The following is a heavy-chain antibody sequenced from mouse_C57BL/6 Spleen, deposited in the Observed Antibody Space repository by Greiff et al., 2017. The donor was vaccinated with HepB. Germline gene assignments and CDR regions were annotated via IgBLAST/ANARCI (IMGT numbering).Heavy chain of an antibody. CDR3: ARGGPWYFDV. CDR2: IDPSDSYT. CDR1: GYTFTSYW. V-gene: IGHV1-69*01. Sequence: QVQLQQSGAELVMPGASVKLSCKASGYTFTSYWMHWVKRRPGQGLEWIGEIDPSDSYTNYNQKFKGKSTLTVDKSSSTAYMQLSSLTSEDSAVYYCARGGPWYFDVWGTGTTVTVSS. J-gene: IGHJ1*03.